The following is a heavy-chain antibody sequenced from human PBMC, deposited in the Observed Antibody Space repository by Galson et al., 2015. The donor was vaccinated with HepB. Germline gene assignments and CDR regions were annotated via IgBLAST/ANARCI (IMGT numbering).Heavy chain of an antibody. CDR2: VSYDGSAT. CDR3: AKQGPGTVEF. Sequence: SLRLSCAASGFTFRGQGMQWVRQAPGKGLEWVTLVSYDGSATYYSASVKGRFTISRDNSKNTLYLQMNSLRDEDTAVYYCAKQGPGTVEFWGQGTMVSVSS. J-gene: IGHJ3*01. CDR1: GFTFRGQG. V-gene: IGHV3-30*19. D-gene: IGHD2-8*02.